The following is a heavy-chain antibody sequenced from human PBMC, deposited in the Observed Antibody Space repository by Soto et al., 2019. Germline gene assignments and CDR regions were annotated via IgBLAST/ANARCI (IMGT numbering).Heavy chain of an antibody. CDR3: ARRSPAGGGWYYFDY. D-gene: IGHD2-15*01. Sequence: EVQLVRSGAEVKKPGESLKISCKGSGYRFTSYWIGWVRQMPGKGLEWMGIIYPGDSDTRYSPSFQGQVTISADKSISTAYLQWSSLKASDTAMYYCARRSPAGGGWYYFDYWGQGTLVTVSS. CDR1: GYRFTSYW. J-gene: IGHJ4*02. CDR2: IYPGDSDT. V-gene: IGHV5-51*01.